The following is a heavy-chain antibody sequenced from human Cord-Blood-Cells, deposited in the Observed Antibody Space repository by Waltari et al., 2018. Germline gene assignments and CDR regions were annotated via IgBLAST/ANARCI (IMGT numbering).Heavy chain of an antibody. J-gene: IGHJ6*02. D-gene: IGHD3-10*01. CDR1: GGSLSSYY. CDR2: IYYSRST. Sequence: QVQLQESGRGLVKPSETLSLTCTVSGGSLSSYYWSWIRKPPGKGLEWVGYIYYSRSTNYNPAHRSRVTKSVDTTKNHVSLKLSSVTAADTAVYDCARAGSGSYYYYYGMDVWGQGTTVTVSS. V-gene: IGHV4-59*01. CDR3: ARAGSGSYYYYYGMDV.